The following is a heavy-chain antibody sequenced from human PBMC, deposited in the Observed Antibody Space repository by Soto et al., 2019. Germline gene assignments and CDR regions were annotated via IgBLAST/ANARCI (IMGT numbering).Heavy chain of an antibody. V-gene: IGHV3-30-3*01. CDR3: ARDVESGSAQYYYYYYGMDV. J-gene: IGHJ6*02. CDR1: GFTFSSYA. Sequence: GGSLRLSCAASGFTFSSYAMHWVRQAPGKGLEWVAVISYDGSNKYYADSVKGRFTISRDNSKDTLYLQMNSLRAEDTAVYYCARDVESGSAQYYYYYYGMDVWGQGXTVTVYS. CDR2: ISYDGSNK. D-gene: IGHD1-26*01.